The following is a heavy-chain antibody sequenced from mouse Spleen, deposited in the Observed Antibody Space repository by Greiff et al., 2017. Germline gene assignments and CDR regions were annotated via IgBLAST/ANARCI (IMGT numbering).Heavy chain of an antibody. Sequence: VQLQQSGPELVKPGASVKISCKASGYTFTDYYMNWVKQSHGKSLEWIGDINPNNGGTSYNQKFKGKATLTVDKSSSTAYMELRSLTSEDSAVYYCARVYYDYDCFDYWGQGTTLTVSS. CDR3: ARVYYDYDCFDY. CDR2: INPNNGGT. V-gene: IGHV1-26*01. J-gene: IGHJ2*01. CDR1: GYTFTDYY. D-gene: IGHD2-4*01.